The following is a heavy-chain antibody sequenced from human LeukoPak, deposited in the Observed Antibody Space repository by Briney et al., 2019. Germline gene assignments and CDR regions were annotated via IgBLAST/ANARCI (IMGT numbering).Heavy chain of an antibody. D-gene: IGHD3-3*01. CDR2: IYYSGST. CDR1: GGSISSSSYY. J-gene: IGHJ3*02. V-gene: IGHV4-39*07. Sequence: SETLSLTCTVSGGSISSSSYYWGWIRQPPGKGLEWIGGIYYSGSTYYNPSLKSRVTISVDTSKNQFSLKLSSVTAADTAVYYCAREATGVEGDIWGQGTMVTVSS. CDR3: AREATGVEGDI.